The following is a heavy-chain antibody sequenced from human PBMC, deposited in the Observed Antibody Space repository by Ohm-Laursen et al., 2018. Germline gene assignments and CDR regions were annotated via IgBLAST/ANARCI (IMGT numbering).Heavy chain of an antibody. J-gene: IGHJ3*02. CDR1: AYTFTGYL. D-gene: IGHD2-21*01. CDR2: INPNSGGT. V-gene: IGHV1-2*02. CDR3: AREGVIATNINQGNDAFDI. Sequence: ASVKVSYKASAYTFTGYLMHWVRQAPGQGLEWMGWINPNSGGTKYSQKFQGRVTMTRDTSINTAYMELSGLRSDDTAVYYCAREGVIATNINQGNDAFDIWGQGAMVTVSS.